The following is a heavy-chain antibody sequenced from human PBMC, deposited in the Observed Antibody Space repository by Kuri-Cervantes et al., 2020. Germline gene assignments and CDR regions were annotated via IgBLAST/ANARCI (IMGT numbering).Heavy chain of an antibody. Sequence: GGSLRLSCAASGFTFSSYSMNWVRQAPGKGLEWVANIKQDGSEKYYVDSVKGRFTISRDNAKNSLYLQMNSLRAEDTAVYYCAKAFVYYDILTGYDKVSYYYGMDVWGQGTTVTVSS. CDR2: IKQDGSEK. CDR1: GFTFSSYS. J-gene: IGHJ6*02. D-gene: IGHD3-9*01. V-gene: IGHV3-7*01. CDR3: AKAFVYYDILTGYDKVSYYYGMDV.